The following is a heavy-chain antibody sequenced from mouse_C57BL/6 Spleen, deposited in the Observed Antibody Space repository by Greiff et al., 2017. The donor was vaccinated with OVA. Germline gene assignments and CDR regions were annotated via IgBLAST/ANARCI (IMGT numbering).Heavy chain of an antibody. D-gene: IGHD1-1*01. J-gene: IGHJ3*01. CDR1: GYTFTSYG. CDR3: ARGGYGSSSAWFAY. V-gene: IGHV1-81*01. CDR2: IYPRSGNT. Sequence: VKLMESGAELARPGASVKLSCKASGYTFTSYGISWVKQRTGQGLEWIGEIYPRSGNTYYNEKFKGKATLTADKSSSTAYMELRSLTSEDSAVYFCARGGYGSSSAWFAYWGQGTLVTVSA.